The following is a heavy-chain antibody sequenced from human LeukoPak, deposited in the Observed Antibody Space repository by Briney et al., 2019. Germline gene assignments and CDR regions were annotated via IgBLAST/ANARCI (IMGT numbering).Heavy chain of an antibody. Sequence: AGGSLRLSCAASGFTFSTYSMNWVRQAPGKGLEWLSYITSSSTTIYYADSVEGRFTISRDNAKNSLYLQMNSLRAEDTAVYYCAGPRRDLLSAFEIWGQGTMVTVSS. D-gene: IGHD3-10*01. CDR1: GFTFSTYS. J-gene: IGHJ3*02. CDR3: AGPRRDLLSAFEI. V-gene: IGHV3-48*01. CDR2: ITSSSTTI.